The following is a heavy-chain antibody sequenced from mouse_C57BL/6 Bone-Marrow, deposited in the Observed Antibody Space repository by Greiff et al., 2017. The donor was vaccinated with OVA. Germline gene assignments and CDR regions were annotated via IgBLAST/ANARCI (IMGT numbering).Heavy chain of an antibody. J-gene: IGHJ3*01. CDR1: GYTFTSYW. CDR2: IDPSDSYT. CDR3: ARGGDGNPAWFAY. Sequence: QVQLQQSGAELVKPGASVKLSCKASGYTFTSYWMQWVKQRPGQGLEWIGEIDPSDSYTNYNPKFTGKATLTVDTSSSTAYMQLSSLTSEDSAVYYCARGGDGNPAWFAYWGQGTLVTVSA. V-gene: IGHV1-50*01. D-gene: IGHD2-1*01.